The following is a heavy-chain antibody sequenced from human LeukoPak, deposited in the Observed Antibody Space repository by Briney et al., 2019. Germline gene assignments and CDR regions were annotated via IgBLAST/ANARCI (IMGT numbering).Heavy chain of an antibody. Sequence: PSETLSLTCTVSGGSISSSSYYWRWIRQPPGKGLEWIGSIYYSGSTYYNPSLKSRVTISVDTSKNQFSLKLSSVTAADTAVYYCARVVVGATALDYWGQGTLVTVSS. D-gene: IGHD1-26*01. CDR3: ARVVVGATALDY. CDR2: IYYSGST. CDR1: GGSISSSSYY. V-gene: IGHV4-39*07. J-gene: IGHJ4*02.